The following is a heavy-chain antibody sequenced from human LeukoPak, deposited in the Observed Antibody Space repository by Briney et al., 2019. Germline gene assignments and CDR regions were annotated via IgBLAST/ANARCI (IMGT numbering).Heavy chain of an antibody. J-gene: IGHJ5*02. CDR1: GFTFDDYA. V-gene: IGHV3-9*01. Sequence: GRSLRLSCAASGFTFDDYAMHWVRQAPGKGLEWVSGISWNSGSIGYADSVKGRFTISRDNAKNSLYLQMNSLRAEDTALYYCAKAEVAVAFENWFDPWGQGTLVTVSS. CDR3: AKAEVAVAFENWFDP. CDR2: ISWNSGSI. D-gene: IGHD6-19*01.